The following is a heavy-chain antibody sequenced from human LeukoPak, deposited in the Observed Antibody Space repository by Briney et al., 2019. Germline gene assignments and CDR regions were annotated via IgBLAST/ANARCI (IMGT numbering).Heavy chain of an antibody. CDR1: GGSISSYY. CDR2: IYYSGST. Sequence: SETLSLTCTVSGGSISSYYWSWIRQPPGKGLEWIGYIYYSGSTNYNPSLKSRVTISVDTSKNQFSLKLSSVTAADTAVYYCARSRAYYDFWSGYYNKVNWFDPWGQGTLVTVSS. J-gene: IGHJ5*02. D-gene: IGHD3-3*01. V-gene: IGHV4-59*01. CDR3: ARSRAYYDFWSGYYNKVNWFDP.